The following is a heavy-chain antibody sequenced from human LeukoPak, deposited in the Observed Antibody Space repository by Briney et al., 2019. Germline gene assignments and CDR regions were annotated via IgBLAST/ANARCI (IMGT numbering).Heavy chain of an antibody. J-gene: IGHJ6*03. V-gene: IGHV4-59*01. CDR1: GGSISSYY. D-gene: IGHD3-3*01. CDR2: IYYSGST. Sequence: SETLSLTCTVSGGSISSYYWSWIRQPPGKGLEWIGYIYYSGSTNYNPSLKSRVTISVDTSKNQFSLKLGSVTAADTAVYYCARDHGFWSGPYYYMDVWGKGTTVTVSS. CDR3: ARDHGFWSGPYYYMDV.